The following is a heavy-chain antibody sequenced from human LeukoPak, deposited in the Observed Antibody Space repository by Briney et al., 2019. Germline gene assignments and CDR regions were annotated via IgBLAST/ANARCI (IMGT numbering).Heavy chain of an antibody. V-gene: IGHV3-21*01. D-gene: IGHD4-17*01. CDR2: ISSSSSYI. J-gene: IGHJ4*02. Sequence: GGSLRLSCAASGFTFSSYSMHWVRQAPGKGLEWVSSISSSSSYIYYADSVRGRFTVSRDNAKNSLYLQMNSLRAEDTAVYYCARDDDYGDYDVDYWGQGTLVTISS. CDR1: GFTFSSYS. CDR3: ARDDDYGDYDVDY.